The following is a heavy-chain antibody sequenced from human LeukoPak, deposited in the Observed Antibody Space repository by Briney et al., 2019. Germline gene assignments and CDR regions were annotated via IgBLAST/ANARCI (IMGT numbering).Heavy chain of an antibody. CDR1: GFTVSSNY. Sequence: GGSLRLSCAASGFTVSSNYMSWVRQAPGKGLEWASVIYSGGSTYYADSVKGRFTISRDNSKNTLYLQMNSLRAEDTAVYYCASTRRITRGFDPWGQGTLVTVSS. CDR2: IYSGGST. CDR3: ASTRRITRGFDP. V-gene: IGHV3-66*01. J-gene: IGHJ5*02. D-gene: IGHD3-10*01.